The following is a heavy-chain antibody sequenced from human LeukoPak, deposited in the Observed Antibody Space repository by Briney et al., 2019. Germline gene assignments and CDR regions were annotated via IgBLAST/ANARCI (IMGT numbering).Heavy chain of an antibody. D-gene: IGHD3-3*01. J-gene: IGHJ4*02. CDR2: IYHSGST. V-gene: IGHV4-30-2*01. CDR3: ARGTDFWSGYYDY. Sequence: PSETLSLTCAVSGGSISSGGYSWSWIRQPPGKGLEWIGYIYHSGSTYYNPSLKSRVTISVDRSKNQFSLKLSSVTAADTAVYYCARGTDFWSGYYDYCGQGTLVTVSS. CDR1: GGSISSGGYS.